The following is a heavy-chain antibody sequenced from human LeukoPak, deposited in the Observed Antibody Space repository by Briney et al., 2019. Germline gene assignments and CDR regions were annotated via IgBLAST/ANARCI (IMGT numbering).Heavy chain of an antibody. D-gene: IGHD6-13*01. CDR2: IYYSGST. Sequence: SETLSLTCTVSGGSMSSYYWSWIRQPPGKGLEWIGYIYYSGSTKYNPSLKSRVTISVDTSKNQFSLKLSSVTAADTAVYYCAGPGLGAATGVNWGQGTLVSVSS. CDR3: AGPGLGAATGVN. J-gene: IGHJ4*02. V-gene: IGHV4-59*01. CDR1: GGSMSSYY.